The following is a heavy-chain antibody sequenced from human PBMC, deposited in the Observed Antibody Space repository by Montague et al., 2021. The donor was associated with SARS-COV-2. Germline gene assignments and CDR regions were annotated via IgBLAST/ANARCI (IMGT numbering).Heavy chain of an antibody. CDR2: VYYSRSS. CDR3: VRDPAPSGSGSFYDY. J-gene: IGHJ4*02. Sequence: SETLSLTCTPSGGSVSHDFWTWIRQPPGKGLEWIGYVYYSRSSSYNPSLTRRVSIAVDTSKNQFSLTLSTVTAADTAIYYCVRDPAPSGSGSFYDYWGQGTLVAVSS. V-gene: IGHV4-59*02. D-gene: IGHD1-26*01. CDR1: GGSVSHDF.